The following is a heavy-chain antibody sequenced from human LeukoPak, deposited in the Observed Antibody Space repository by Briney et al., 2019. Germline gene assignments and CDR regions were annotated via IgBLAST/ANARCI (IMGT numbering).Heavy chain of an antibody. J-gene: IGHJ4*02. CDR1: GFTFSSYV. V-gene: IGHV3-23*01. CDR2: ISGSGGST. CDR3: AKDKDGYSYGYQYYFDY. D-gene: IGHD5-18*01. Sequence: GGSLRLSCAASGFTFSSYVMSWVRQAPGKGLEWVSAISGSGGSTYYADSVKGRFTISRDNSKNTLYLQMNSLRAEDTAVYYCAKDKDGYSYGYQYYFDYWGQGTLVTVSS.